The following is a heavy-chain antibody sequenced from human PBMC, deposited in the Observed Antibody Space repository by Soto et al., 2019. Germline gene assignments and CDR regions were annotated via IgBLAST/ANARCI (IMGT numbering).Heavy chain of an antibody. Sequence: SVKVSCKASGGTFSSYAISWVRQAPGQGLEWMGGIIPIFGTANYAQKFQGRVTITADESTSTAYMELSSLRSEDTAVYYCARGRMRSSWYYYYGMDVWGQGTTVTVSS. CDR2: IIPIFGTA. V-gene: IGHV1-69*13. CDR3: ARGRMRSSWYYYYGMDV. CDR1: GGTFSSYA. D-gene: IGHD6-13*01. J-gene: IGHJ6*02.